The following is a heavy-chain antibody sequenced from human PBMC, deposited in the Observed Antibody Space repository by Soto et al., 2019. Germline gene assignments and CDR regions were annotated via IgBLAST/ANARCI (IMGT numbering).Heavy chain of an antibody. CDR3: ARRNRRGYFDY. V-gene: IGHV1-69*12. J-gene: IGHJ4*02. D-gene: IGHD1-1*01. CDR1: GGTFSSYA. CDR2: IIPIFGTA. Sequence: QVQLVQSGAEVKKPGSSVKVSCKASGGTFSSYAISWVRQAPGQGLEWMGGIIPIFGTANYAQKFQGRVTIAADESTSTAYIKLRSLRSEDTAGYYGARRNRRGYFDYWGQGTLGTVSS.